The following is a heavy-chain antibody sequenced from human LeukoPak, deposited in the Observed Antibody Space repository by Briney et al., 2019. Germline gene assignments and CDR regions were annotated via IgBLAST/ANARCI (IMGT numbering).Heavy chain of an antibody. V-gene: IGHV3-23*01. CDR2: ISGSGGST. CDR1: GFTFSSYA. CDR3: AKLECSSTSCYHGGLYFDY. Sequence: GGSLRLSCAASGFTFSSYAMSWVRQAPGKGLEWVSAISGSGGSTYYADSVKGRFTISRDNSKNTLYLQMNSLRAEDTAVYYCAKLECSSTSCYHGGLYFDYWGQGTLVTVSS. J-gene: IGHJ4*02. D-gene: IGHD2-2*01.